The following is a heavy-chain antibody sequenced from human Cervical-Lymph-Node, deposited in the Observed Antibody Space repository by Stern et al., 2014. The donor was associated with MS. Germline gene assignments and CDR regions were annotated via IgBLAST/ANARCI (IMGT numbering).Heavy chain of an antibody. CDR3: VSDGSGWKN. J-gene: IGHJ4*02. V-gene: IGHV3-73*01. CDR1: GILFSGAS. Sequence: EVQLVESGGGLVQPGGSLKLSCAASGILFSGASMHWVRQPSGKGLEWIGRIRSKSNAHTTTYTASVKGRFTISRDDSKSTAYLQLNSLKTEDTAVYYCVSDGSGWKNWGQGTLVTVSS. D-gene: IGHD3-10*01. CDR2: IRSKSNAHTT.